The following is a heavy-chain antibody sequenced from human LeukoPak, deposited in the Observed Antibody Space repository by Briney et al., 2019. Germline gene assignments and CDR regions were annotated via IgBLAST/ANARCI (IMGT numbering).Heavy chain of an antibody. J-gene: IGHJ4*02. CDR3: AKPAPTYSNYTDY. D-gene: IGHD4-11*01. V-gene: IGHV1-2*02. CDR2: INPNSGDT. Sequence: PVASVKVSCKASGYTFTGYYMHWVRQAPGQGLEWMGWINPNSGDTNYAQKFQGRVTMTRDTSISTAYVELSRLRSDDTAVYYCAKPAPTYSNYTDYWGQGTLITVSS. CDR1: GYTFTGYY.